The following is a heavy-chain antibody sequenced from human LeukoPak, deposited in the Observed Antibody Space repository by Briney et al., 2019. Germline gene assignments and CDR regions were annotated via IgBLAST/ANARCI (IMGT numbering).Heavy chain of an antibody. J-gene: IGHJ3*02. V-gene: IGHV4-38-2*01. CDR3: ARRVVTIGDDAFDI. Sequence: SETLSLTCAVSGYSISSGYYWGWIRQPPGKGLEWIGSIYHSGSTYYNPSLKSRVTISVHTSKNQFSLKLTSVTAAGTAVYFCARRVVTIGDDAFDIWGQGTMVTVSS. CDR2: IYHSGST. D-gene: IGHD3-22*01. CDR1: GYSISSGYY.